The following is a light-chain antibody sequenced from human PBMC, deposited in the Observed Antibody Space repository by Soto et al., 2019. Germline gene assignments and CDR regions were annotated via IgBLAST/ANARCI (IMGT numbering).Light chain of an antibody. CDR1: TSDVGAYDL. J-gene: IGLJ3*02. Sequence: QAVVTQPASVSGSPGQSITISCTGTTSDVGAYDLVAWYQQHPGKAPKFIIYDVSNRPSGVSHRFSGSKSGSTASLTISGLQPEDEADYYCSSYTSSISWVFGGGTKLTVL. V-gene: IGLV2-14*03. CDR3: SSYTSSISWV. CDR2: DVS.